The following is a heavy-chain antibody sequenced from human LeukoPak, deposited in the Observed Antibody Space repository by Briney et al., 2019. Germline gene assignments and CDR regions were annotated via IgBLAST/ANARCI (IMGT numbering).Heavy chain of an antibody. CDR3: ARADYCSGGSCYSGNFDY. Sequence: ASVKVSCKASGYTFTSYGISWVRQAPGQGLEWMGWISGYNGNTKYAQKLQGRVTMTTDTSTSTAYMELRSLRSDDTAVYYCARADYCSGGSCYSGNFDYWGQGTLVTVSS. J-gene: IGHJ4*02. V-gene: IGHV1-18*01. CDR1: GYTFTSYG. CDR2: ISGYNGNT. D-gene: IGHD2-15*01.